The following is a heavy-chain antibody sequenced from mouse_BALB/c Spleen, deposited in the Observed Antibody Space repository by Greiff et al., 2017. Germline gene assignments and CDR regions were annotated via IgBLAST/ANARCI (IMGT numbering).Heavy chain of an antibody. J-gene: IGHJ3*01. D-gene: IGHD2-4*01. V-gene: IGHV1-5*01. CDR1: GYTFTSYW. CDR3: TSKIYYDYDEGGY. CDR2: IYPGNSYT. Sequence: VHVKQSGTVLARPGASVKMSCKASGYTFTSYWMHWVKQRPGQGLEWIGAIYPGNSYTSYNQKFKGKATLTVDTSSSTAYMQLSSLTSEDSAVYYCTSKIYYDYDEGGYWGQGTLVTVSA.